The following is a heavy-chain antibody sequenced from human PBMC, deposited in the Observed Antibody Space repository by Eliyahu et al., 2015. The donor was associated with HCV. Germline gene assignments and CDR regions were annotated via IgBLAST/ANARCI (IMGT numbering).Heavy chain of an antibody. CDR3: AGSSYFYDMDV. CDR1: GFTFSSXS. J-gene: IGHJ6*02. Sequence: EVQLVESGGDLVQPGGSLRLSCXASGFTFSSXSMXWVRQXPGKGLEWVSYISSSSSTIYYADSVKGRFTISRDNVKNSLYLQMNSLRAEDTAVYYCAGSSYFYDMDVWGQGTTVTVSS. CDR2: ISSSSSTI. V-gene: IGHV3-48*01.